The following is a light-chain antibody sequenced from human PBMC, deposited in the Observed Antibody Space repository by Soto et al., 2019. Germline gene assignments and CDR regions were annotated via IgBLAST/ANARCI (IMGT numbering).Light chain of an antibody. V-gene: IGKV1-33*01. J-gene: IGKJ1*01. CDR2: DAS. CDR1: QDISNY. CDR3: QQYDNLPRT. Sequence: DIQMTQSPSSLSASVGDRVTITCQASQDISNYLNWYQQKPGKAPKLLIYDASNLETGVPSRFSGSGSGTDFTFTISSLQPEDIATHYCQQYDNLPRTFGHGTKVEIK.